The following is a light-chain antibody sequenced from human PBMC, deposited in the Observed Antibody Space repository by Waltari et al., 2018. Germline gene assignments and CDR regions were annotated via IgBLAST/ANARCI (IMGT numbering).Light chain of an antibody. J-gene: IGLJ2*01. CDR2: GKN. Sequence: SSELTQDPAVSVALGQTVRITCQGDSRRSYYASWYQQKPGQAPVLVIYGKNNRPSGIPDRFSGSSSGKTASLTITGAQAEDEADYYCNSRDSSGNLVVFGGGTKLTVL. V-gene: IGLV3-19*01. CDR3: NSRDSSGNLVV. CDR1: SRRSYY.